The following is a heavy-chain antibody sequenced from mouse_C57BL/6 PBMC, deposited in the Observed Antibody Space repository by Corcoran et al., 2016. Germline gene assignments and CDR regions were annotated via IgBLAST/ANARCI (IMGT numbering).Heavy chain of an antibody. Sequence: EVQLQKSGPELVKPGASVKMSCKASGYTFTDYNMHWLKQSHGTSLEWIGYINPNNGGTSYNQKFKGKATLTVNKSSSTAYMELRSLTSEDSAVDYCAANWVYFYYWGQGTTLIVSS. J-gene: IGHJ2*01. V-gene: IGHV1-22*01. CDR3: AANWVYFYY. CDR2: INPNNGGT. CDR1: GYTFTDYN. D-gene: IGHD4-1*01.